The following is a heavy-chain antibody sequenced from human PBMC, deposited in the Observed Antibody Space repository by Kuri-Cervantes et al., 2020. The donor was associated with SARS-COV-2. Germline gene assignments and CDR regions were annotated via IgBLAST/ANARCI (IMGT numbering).Heavy chain of an antibody. CDR2: INHSGNT. CDR3: ARVVVDFWSGYLNWFDP. D-gene: IGHD3-3*01. Sequence: GSLRLSCAVYGGSFSDYYWSWVRQPPGKGLEWIGEINHSGNTNYDPSLKSRVTISVDTSKNQFSLKLSSVTAADTAVYYCARVVVDFWSGYLNWFDPWGQGTLVTVSS. V-gene: IGHV4-34*01. CDR1: GGSFSDYY. J-gene: IGHJ5*02.